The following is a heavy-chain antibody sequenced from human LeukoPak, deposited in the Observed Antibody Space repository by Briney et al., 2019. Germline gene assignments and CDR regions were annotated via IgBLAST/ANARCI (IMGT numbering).Heavy chain of an antibody. D-gene: IGHD6-6*01. CDR2: IIPIFGTA. J-gene: IGHJ4*02. V-gene: IGHV1-69*05. Sequence: SVKVSCEASGGTFSCYAISWVRQAPGQGLEWMGRIIPIFGTANYAQKFQGRVTITTDESTSTAYMELSSLRSEDTAVYYCARDLSIAARRSYFDYWGQGTLVTVSS. CDR3: ARDLSIAARRSYFDY. CDR1: GGTFSCYA.